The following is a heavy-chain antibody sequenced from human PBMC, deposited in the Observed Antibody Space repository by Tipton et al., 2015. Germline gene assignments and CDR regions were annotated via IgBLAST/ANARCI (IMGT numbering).Heavy chain of an antibody. Sequence: TLSLTCTVSSDSINKYYWSWIRQPPGKELQWIGYIQYSGGTNYNPSLESRVSMSVDTSKTQFSLEMRSVTATDTAVYYCARARGRHGGLFDSWGQGNLVTVSS. CDR2: IQYSGGT. CDR3: ARARGRHGGLFDS. V-gene: IGHV4-59*07. J-gene: IGHJ4*02. CDR1: SDSINKYY. D-gene: IGHD4-23*01.